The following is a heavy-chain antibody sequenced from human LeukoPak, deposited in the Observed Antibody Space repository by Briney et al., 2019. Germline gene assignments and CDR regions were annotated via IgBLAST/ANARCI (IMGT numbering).Heavy chain of an antibody. CDR3: AKVPHIFAVTFFDY. CDR1: GFTFSSYG. V-gene: IGHV3-30*18. Sequence: GGSLRLSCAASGFTFSSYGMPWVRQAPGKGLEWVAVISYDRSNKYYADSVKGRFTISRDNSKNTLYLQMNSLRAEDTAVYYCAKVPHIFAVTFFDYWGQGTLVTVSS. D-gene: IGHD2-15*01. J-gene: IGHJ4*02. CDR2: ISYDRSNK.